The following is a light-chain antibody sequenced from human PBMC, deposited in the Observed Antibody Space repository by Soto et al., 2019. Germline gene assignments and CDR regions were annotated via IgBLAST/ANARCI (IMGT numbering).Light chain of an antibody. CDR2: LGS. CDR3: MPALQTPFT. V-gene: IGKV2-28*01. Sequence: DIVMTQSPLSLPVTPGEPASISCRSSQSLLHSNGYNYLDCYLQKPGQSPQLLSYLGSNRASGVPDRFSGSGSGTDFPLKISRVEAEDVGVYYCMPALQTPFTFGPGTKVDIK. J-gene: IGKJ3*01. CDR1: QSLLHSNGYNY.